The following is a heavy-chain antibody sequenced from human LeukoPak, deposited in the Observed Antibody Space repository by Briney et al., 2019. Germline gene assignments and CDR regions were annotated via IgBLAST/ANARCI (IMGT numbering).Heavy chain of an antibody. CDR1: GGSISSGGYY. D-gene: IGHD3-9*01. CDR2: IYHSGST. V-gene: IGHV4-30-2*01. Sequence: QPSETLFLTCTVSGGSISSGGYYWSWIRQPPGKGLEWIGYIYHSGSTYYNPSLKSRVTISVDRSKNQFSLKLSSVTAADTAVYYCRSKSISSLDWYFDLWGRGTLVTVSS. J-gene: IGHJ2*01. CDR3: RSKSISSLDWYFDL.